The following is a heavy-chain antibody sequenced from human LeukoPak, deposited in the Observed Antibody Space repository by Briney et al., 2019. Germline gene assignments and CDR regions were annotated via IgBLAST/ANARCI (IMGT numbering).Heavy chain of an antibody. V-gene: IGHV1-8*03. D-gene: IGHD3-22*01. J-gene: IGHJ4*02. CDR2: MNPNSGNT. Sequence: ASVKVSCKASGYTFTSYDINWVRQATGQGLEWMGWMNPNSGNTGYAQKFQGRVTITRNTSISTAYMELSSLRSEDTAVYYCARRDSSGYTFDYWGQGTLVTVSS. CDR3: ARRDSSGYTFDY. CDR1: GYTFTSYD.